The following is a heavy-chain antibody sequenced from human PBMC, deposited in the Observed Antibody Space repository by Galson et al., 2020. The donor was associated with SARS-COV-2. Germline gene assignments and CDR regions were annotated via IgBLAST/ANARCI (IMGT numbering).Heavy chain of an antibody. Sequence: NSGGSLRLSCAASGFTFSSYSMNWVRQAPGKGLEWVSSISSSSSYIYYADSVKGRFTISRDNAKNSLYLQMNSLRAEDTAVYYCARDGWADILTGYYVYWGQGTLVTVSS. J-gene: IGHJ4*02. D-gene: IGHD3-9*01. CDR1: GFTFSSYS. CDR3: ARDGWADILTGYYVY. V-gene: IGHV3-21*01. CDR2: ISSSSSYI.